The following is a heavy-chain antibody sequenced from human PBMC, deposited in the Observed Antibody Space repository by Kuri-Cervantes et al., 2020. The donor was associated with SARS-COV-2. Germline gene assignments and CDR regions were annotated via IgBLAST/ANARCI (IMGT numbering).Heavy chain of an antibody. D-gene: IGHD3-16*01. CDR3: ASGSQFFRVWVY. CDR2: IYYSGST. V-gene: IGHV4-39*07. CDR1: GGSISSSSYY. Sequence: ETLSLTCTVSGGSISSSSYYWGWIRQPPGKGLEWIGRIYYSGSTNYNPSLKSRVTISVDTSKNQFSLKLSSVTAADTAVYYCASGSQFFRVWVYWGQGILVTVSS. J-gene: IGHJ4*02.